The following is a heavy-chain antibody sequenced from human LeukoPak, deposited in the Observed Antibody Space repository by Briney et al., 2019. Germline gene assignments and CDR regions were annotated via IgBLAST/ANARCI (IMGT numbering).Heavy chain of an antibody. Sequence: QPGGSLRLSCAASGFTFSSYDMSWVRQAPGKGLEWVSAISGSGGSTYYADSVKGRFTISRDNSKNTLYLQMNSLRAEDTAVYYCAKGYGYGDCDYMDVWGKGTTVTVSS. D-gene: IGHD4-17*01. CDR3: AKGYGYGDCDYMDV. CDR2: ISGSGGST. J-gene: IGHJ6*03. V-gene: IGHV3-23*01. CDR1: GFTFSSYD.